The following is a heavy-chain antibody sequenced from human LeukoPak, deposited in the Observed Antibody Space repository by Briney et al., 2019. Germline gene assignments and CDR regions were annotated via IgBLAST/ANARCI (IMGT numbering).Heavy chain of an antibody. CDR1: GFTFSSYS. CDR2: ISSSSSYI. Sequence: GGSLRLPCAASGFTFSSYSMNWVRQAPGKGLEWVSSISSSSSYIYYADSVKGRFTISRDNAKNSLYLQMNSPRAEDTAVYYCAKDKGDYVFDYWGQGTLVTVSS. J-gene: IGHJ4*02. D-gene: IGHD4-17*01. CDR3: AKDKGDYVFDY. V-gene: IGHV3-21*01.